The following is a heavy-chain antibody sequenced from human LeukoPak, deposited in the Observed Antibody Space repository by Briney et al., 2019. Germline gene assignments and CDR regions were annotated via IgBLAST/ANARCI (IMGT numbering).Heavy chain of an antibody. CDR1: GGSLSSYY. CDR2: IYYSGST. J-gene: IGHJ4*02. Sequence: SETLSLTCTVSGGSLSSYYWSWIRQPPGKGLEWRGYIYYSGSTNYNPSLKSRVTISVDTSKNQFSLRLSSVTAADTAVYYCARGRSGSYSEFDYWGQGTLVTVSS. D-gene: IGHD1-26*01. CDR3: ARGRSGSYSEFDY. V-gene: IGHV4-59*01.